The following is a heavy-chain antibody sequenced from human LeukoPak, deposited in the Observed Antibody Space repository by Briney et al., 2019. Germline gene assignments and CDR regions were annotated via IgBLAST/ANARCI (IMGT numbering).Heavy chain of an antibody. D-gene: IGHD5-12*01. Sequence: GGSLRLSCAASGFTFDDYGMSWVRQAPGKGLEWVSGINWNGGSTGYADSVKGRFTISRDNAKNSLYLQMNSLRAEDTALYYCARHPKLGGYDLPPLPYYYYMDVWGKGTTVTVSS. CDR3: ARHPKLGGYDLPPLPYYYYMDV. CDR1: GFTFDDYG. J-gene: IGHJ6*03. CDR2: INWNGGST. V-gene: IGHV3-20*04.